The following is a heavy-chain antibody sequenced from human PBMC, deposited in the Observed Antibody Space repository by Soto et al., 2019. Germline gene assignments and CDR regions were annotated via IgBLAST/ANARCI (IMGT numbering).Heavy chain of an antibody. CDR1: GYTFTSYA. V-gene: IGHV1-3*05. Sequence: QVQLVQSGAEEKKPGASVKVSCKASGYTFTSYAMHWVRQAPGQRVWWMRWINAGNGNTKYSQKFQGRVTITRDTTRRTAYLDLSSPRSEDTAVYYCASSDDTGRYYFSMDVWGQGTTVTVSS. D-gene: IGHD3-9*01. CDR3: ASSDDTGRYYFSMDV. J-gene: IGHJ6*02. CDR2: INAGNGNT.